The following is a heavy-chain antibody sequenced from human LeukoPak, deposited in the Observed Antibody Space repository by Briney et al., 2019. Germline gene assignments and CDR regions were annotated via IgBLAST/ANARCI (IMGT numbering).Heavy chain of an antibody. D-gene: IGHD5-18*01. Sequence: ASVKVSCKASGGTFSSYTISWVRQAPGQGLEWIGRIIPILGIANYAQKFQGRVTITADKSTSTAYMELSSLRSEDTAVYYCASCYGPDAFDIWGQGTMVTVSS. J-gene: IGHJ3*02. CDR2: IIPILGIA. CDR1: GGTFSSYT. V-gene: IGHV1-69*02. CDR3: ASCYGPDAFDI.